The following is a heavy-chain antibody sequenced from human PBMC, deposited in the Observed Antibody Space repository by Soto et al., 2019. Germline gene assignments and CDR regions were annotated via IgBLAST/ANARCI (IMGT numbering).Heavy chain of an antibody. CDR3: VRSGDNYNVLDY. J-gene: IGHJ4*02. Sequence: GGSLRLSCAASGFSISDHYMSWIRQAPGKGLEWVSYSSNSGTFTKYADSVKGRFSISRDNAKNSLYLEINSLRGEDTAIYYCVRSGDNYNVLDYWGQGTPVTVSS. D-gene: IGHD3-10*02. CDR2: SSNSGTFT. CDR1: GFSISDHY. V-gene: IGHV3-11*03.